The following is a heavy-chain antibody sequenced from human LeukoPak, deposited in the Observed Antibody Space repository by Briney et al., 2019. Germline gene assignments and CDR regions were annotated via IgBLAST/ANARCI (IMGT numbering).Heavy chain of an antibody. J-gene: IGHJ4*02. CDR1: GVSISSSEW. D-gene: IGHD3-9*01. V-gene: IGHV4-4*02. CDR2: IHRDGRT. Sequence: SGTPSLTCAVSGVSISSSEWWIWVRQPPGQGLEWIGEIHRDGRTRYNPSLKSRVTMSMDYSKNQFSLSVTSVTAADTAIYYCGKTDIYFNPIDYWGPGSLVTVSS. CDR3: GKTDIYFNPIDY.